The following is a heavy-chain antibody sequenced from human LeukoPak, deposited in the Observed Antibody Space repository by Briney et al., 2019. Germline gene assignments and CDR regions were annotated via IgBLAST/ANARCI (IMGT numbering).Heavy chain of an antibody. CDR3: AKAASSSWPSYYYGMDV. CDR2: IKRTTDDGGAT. J-gene: IGHJ6*02. V-gene: IGHV3-15*01. D-gene: IGHD6-13*01. Sequence: GGSLRLSCAASGITFSNAWMTWVRQGPGKGLEWVGRIKRTTDDGGATDYAAPVKGRFTISRDDSKNTMYLQLSSLRVDDTAVYYCAKAASSSWPSYYYGMDVWGQGTTVTVSS. CDR1: GITFSNAW.